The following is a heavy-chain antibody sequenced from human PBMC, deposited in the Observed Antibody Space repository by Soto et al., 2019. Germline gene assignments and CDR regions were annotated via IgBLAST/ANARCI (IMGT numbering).Heavy chain of an antibody. CDR2: ISYDGSNK. CDR1: GFTFSSYA. J-gene: IGHJ2*01. CDR3: ARDMPRFGSYYDSSGFDL. D-gene: IGHD3-22*01. Sequence: QVQLVESGGGVVQPGRSPRLSCAASGFTFSSYAMHWVRQAPGKGLEWVAVISYDGSNKYYADSVKGRFTISRDNSKNTLYLQMNSLRAEDTAVYYCARDMPRFGSYYDSSGFDLWGRGTLVTVSS. V-gene: IGHV3-30-3*01.